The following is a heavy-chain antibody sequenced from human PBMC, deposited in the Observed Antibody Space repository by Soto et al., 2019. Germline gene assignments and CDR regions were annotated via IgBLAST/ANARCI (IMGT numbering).Heavy chain of an antibody. CDR1: DDSISTYY. Sequence: SETLSLTCTVSDDSISTYYWNWIRQPPGKGLEWIGYIHHNGNTNSSPSLKSRVTISIDTSQNQVSLKLIAVTAADTAVYYCARAFVPNCHYYGLDVWGQGTTVTVSS. V-gene: IGHV4-59*01. CDR3: ARAFVPNCHYYGLDV. D-gene: IGHD1-1*01. J-gene: IGHJ6*02. CDR2: IHHNGNT.